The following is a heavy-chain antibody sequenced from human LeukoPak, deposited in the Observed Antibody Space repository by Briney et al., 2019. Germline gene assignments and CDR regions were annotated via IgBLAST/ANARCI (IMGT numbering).Heavy chain of an antibody. CDR3: ARGEYSSGWDFDY. D-gene: IGHD6-19*01. CDR2: IYHSGST. J-gene: IGHJ4*02. CDR1: GYSISSGYY. Sequence: SETLSLTCTVSGYSISSGYYWGWIRQPPGKGLEWIGSIYHSGSTYYNPSLKSRVTISVDTSKNQFSLKLSSVTAADTAVYYCARGEYSSGWDFDYWGQGTLVTVSS. V-gene: IGHV4-38-2*02.